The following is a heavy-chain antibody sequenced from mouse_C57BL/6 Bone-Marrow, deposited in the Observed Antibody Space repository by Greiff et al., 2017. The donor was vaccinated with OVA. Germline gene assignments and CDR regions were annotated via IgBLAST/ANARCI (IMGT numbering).Heavy chain of an antibody. Sequence: QVQLQQPGAELVRPGSSVKLSCKASGYTFTSYWMQWVKQRPIQGLEWIGNIDPSDSDTHYNQKFKDKATLTVDKSSSTAYMQLSSLTSEDSAVYYCARWGYDYDPYFDYWGQGTTLTVSS. D-gene: IGHD2-4*01. CDR1: GYTFTSYW. V-gene: IGHV1-52*01. J-gene: IGHJ2*01. CDR2: IDPSDSDT. CDR3: ARWGYDYDPYFDY.